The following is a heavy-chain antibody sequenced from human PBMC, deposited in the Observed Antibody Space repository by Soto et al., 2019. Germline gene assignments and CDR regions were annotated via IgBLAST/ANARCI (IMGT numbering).Heavy chain of an antibody. J-gene: IGHJ4*02. CDR2: IYPGDSDT. CDR1: GYSFTSYW. V-gene: IGHV5-51*01. Sequence: PGESLKISCKGSGYSFTSYWIGWVRQMPGKGLEWMGIIYPGDSDTRYSPSFQGQVTISADKSISTAYLQWSSLKASDTAMYYCARMTYDILTGYYSPLRYFDYWGQGTLVTVSS. D-gene: IGHD3-9*01. CDR3: ARMTYDILTGYYSPLRYFDY.